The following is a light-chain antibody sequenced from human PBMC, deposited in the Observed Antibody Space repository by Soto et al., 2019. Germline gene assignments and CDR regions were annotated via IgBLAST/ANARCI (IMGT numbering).Light chain of an antibody. CDR1: SSDVGAYNY. CDR2: DVT. V-gene: IGLV2-14*01. J-gene: IGLJ1*01. CDR3: CSYAGSYTYV. Sequence: QSVLTQPASVSGPPGQSITISCTGTSSDVGAYNYVSWYQHHPGKAPRLVIYDVTNRPSGISDRFSGSKSGNTASLTISGLQAEDEADYYCCSYAGSYTYVFGAGTKVNV.